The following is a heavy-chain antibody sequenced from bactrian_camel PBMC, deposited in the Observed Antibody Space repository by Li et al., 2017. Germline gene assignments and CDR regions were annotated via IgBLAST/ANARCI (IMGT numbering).Heavy chain of an antibody. CDR2: ISSEGSMT. Sequence: VQLVESGGGLVQPGGSSRLSCVASGFKFSAYVMSWVRQTPGKGLEWVSSISSEGSMTWYADSVKGRLTVSRDNGKNAVYLQMDSLEPADTALYTCAADRWLWRVSFVNKDWPFWGRGTQVTVS. CDR3: AADRWLWRVSFVNKDWPF. CDR1: GFKFSAYV. D-gene: IGHD1*01. V-gene: IGHV3-2*01. J-gene: IGHJ4*01.